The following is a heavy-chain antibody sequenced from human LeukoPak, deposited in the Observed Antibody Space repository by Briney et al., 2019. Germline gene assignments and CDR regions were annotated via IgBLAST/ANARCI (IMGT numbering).Heavy chain of an antibody. V-gene: IGHV4-34*01. Sequence: SETLSLMCAVYGGSFSAHYWSWIRQPPGKGLGWIGEINQSGSANYNPSLKSRVTISLDTSKNQFSVRLSSVTAADTAVYYCARRRAGLRRDFWFDSWGQGTLVTVSS. CDR3: ARRRAGLRRDFWFDS. J-gene: IGHJ5*01. D-gene: IGHD2-15*01. CDR1: GGSFSAHY. CDR2: INQSGSA.